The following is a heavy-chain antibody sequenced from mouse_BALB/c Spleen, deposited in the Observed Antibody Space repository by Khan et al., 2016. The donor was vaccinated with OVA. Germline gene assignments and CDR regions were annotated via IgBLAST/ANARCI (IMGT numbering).Heavy chain of an antibody. D-gene: IGHD2-2*01. Sequence: EVQLKESGGGLVQPKGSLKLSCAASGFTFNTYAMNWVRQAPGKGLEWVARIRSKSNNYATYYADSVKDRFTISRDDSQSMLYLQMNNLKTEDTAMYYCVRLWLRYAMDYWGQGTSVTVSS. CDR2: IRSKSNNYAT. CDR3: VRLWLRYAMDY. J-gene: IGHJ4*01. V-gene: IGHV10-1*02. CDR1: GFTFNTYA.